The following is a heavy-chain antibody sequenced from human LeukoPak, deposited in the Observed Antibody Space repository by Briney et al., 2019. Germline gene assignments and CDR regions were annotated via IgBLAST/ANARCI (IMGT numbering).Heavy chain of an antibody. J-gene: IGHJ3*02. CDR3: AKAKVGATNDAFDI. D-gene: IGHD1-26*01. Sequence: GGSLRLSCAASGFTFSDYAMSWVRLAPGKGLEWVSAISGSGVTTYHVDSVKGRFTISRDSSKNTLYLQMNSPRAEDTAVYYCAKAKVGATNDAFDIWGQGTMVTVSS. CDR1: GFTFSDYA. CDR2: ISGSGVTT. V-gene: IGHV3-23*01.